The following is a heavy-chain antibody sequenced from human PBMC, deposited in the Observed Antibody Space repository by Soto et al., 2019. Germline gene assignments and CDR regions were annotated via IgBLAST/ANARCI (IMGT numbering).Heavy chain of an antibody. CDR1: GYTFTSYA. V-gene: IGHV1-3*01. CDR3: ARDLGGWPDY. J-gene: IGHJ4*02. CDR2: INAGNGNT. D-gene: IGHD2-15*01. Sequence: QVQLVQSGAEVKKPGASVKVSCKASGYTFTSYAMHWVRQAPGQRLEWMGWINAGNGNTKYSQKFQGRVTITRDTSASTAYMELSSMRCEDTAVYFCARDLGGWPDYWGQGTLVTVSS.